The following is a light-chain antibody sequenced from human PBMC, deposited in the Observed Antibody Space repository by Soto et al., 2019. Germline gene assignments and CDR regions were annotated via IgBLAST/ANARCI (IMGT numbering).Light chain of an antibody. J-gene: IGKJ1*01. V-gene: IGKV1-39*01. Sequence: DVQMTQSPSTLSASVGDRVTITCRASQRMSGWLAWHQQKPGKAPNLLIYAASTLQSGVPSRFSGSGSGTDFTLTIGSLQPEDFATHYCQQSYSTPQTFGQGTKV. CDR2: AAS. CDR1: QRMSGW. CDR3: QQSYSTPQT.